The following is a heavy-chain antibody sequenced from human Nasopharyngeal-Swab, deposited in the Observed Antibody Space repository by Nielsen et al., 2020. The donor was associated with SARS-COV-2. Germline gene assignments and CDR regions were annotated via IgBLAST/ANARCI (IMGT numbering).Heavy chain of an antibody. CDR1: GGSASSGSHY. CDR3: ARVKTIFGVAPYYLDV. CDR2: IHYTGGP. D-gene: IGHD3-3*01. J-gene: IGHJ6*03. Sequence: SETLSLTCSVSGGSASSGSHYWTWIRQPPGKGLEWIGYIHYTGGPNYNPSPKSRVTISIQTSTNQLSLNLRSVTVADSAVYYCARVKTIFGVAPYYLDVWGRGTKVIVSS. V-gene: IGHV4-61*01.